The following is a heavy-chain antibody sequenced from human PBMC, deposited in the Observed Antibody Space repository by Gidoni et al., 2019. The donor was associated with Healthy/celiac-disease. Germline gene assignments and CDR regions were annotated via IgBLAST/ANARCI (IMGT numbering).Heavy chain of an antibody. CDR3: ARGSEYYYDSSGYDAFDI. Sequence: QVQLVQSGAEVKQPGASVKVSCKASGYTFTSYGISWVRQAPGQGLEWMGWISAYNGNTNYAQKLQGRVTMTTDTSTSTAYMELRSLRSDDTAVYYCARGSEYYYDSSGYDAFDIWGQGTMVTVSS. CDR1: GYTFTSYG. J-gene: IGHJ3*02. V-gene: IGHV1-18*04. D-gene: IGHD3-22*01. CDR2: ISAYNGNT.